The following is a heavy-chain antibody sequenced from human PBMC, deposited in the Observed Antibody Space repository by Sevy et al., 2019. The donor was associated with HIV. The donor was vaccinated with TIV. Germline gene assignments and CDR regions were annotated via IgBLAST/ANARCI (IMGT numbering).Heavy chain of an antibody. D-gene: IGHD4-17*01. V-gene: IGHV3-33*01. J-gene: IGHJ4*02. CDR3: ARDLEFYDYGDYGPAFMPDC. Sequence: GGSLRLSCAASGFTFSTYGMHWVRQAPGKGLEWVAVIWFDGSNTDYADSVKGRFTISRDIAKNTLHLQMNSLRAEDTAVYYGARDLEFYDYGDYGPAFMPDCWGQGTLVTVSS. CDR2: IWFDGSNT. CDR1: GFTFSTYG.